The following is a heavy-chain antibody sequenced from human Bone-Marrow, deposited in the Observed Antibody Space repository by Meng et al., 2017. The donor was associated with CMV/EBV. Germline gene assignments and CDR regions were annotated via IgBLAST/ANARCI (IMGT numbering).Heavy chain of an antibody. CDR3: ASMLTGDPLRNY. D-gene: IGHD7-27*01. CDR2: IYYSGST. Sequence: QVQRQETGPGLVKHSQTLSLTCTVSGGSISSGDYYWSWIRQPPGKGLEWIGYIYYSGSTYYNPSLKSRVTISVDTSKNQFSLKLSSVTAADTAVYYCASMLTGDPLRNYWGQGTLVTVSS. V-gene: IGHV4-30-4*08. CDR1: GGSISSGDYY. J-gene: IGHJ4*02.